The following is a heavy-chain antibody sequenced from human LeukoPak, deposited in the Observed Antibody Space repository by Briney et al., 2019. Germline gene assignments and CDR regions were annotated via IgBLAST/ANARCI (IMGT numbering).Heavy chain of an antibody. D-gene: IGHD1-26*01. J-gene: IGHJ4*02. CDR2: ISGRSSTI. CDR3: ARDRIKSGSYYFDY. V-gene: IGHV3-48*01. Sequence: GGSLRLSCAPSGFPFSRYSMNWVRQAPGKGLEWVSYISGRSSTIYYADSVKGRFTISRDNAKNSMYLQMNSLRAEDTAVYYCARDRIKSGSYYFDYWGQGTLVTVSS. CDR1: GFPFSRYS.